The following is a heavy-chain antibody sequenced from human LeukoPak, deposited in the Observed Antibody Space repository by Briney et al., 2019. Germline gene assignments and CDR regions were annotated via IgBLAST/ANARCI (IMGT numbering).Heavy chain of an antibody. V-gene: IGHV3-7*05. CDR2: IKQDGSEK. J-gene: IGHJ4*02. Sequence: PGGSLRLSCSASGFTFSNYWMGWVRQAPGKGPEWVAAIKQDGSEKSFVASVKGRFTISRDNAMNSLSLRMDTLRAEDTAVYYCAKLQMWSTDYWGQGALVTVSS. D-gene: IGHD5-18*01. CDR3: AKLQMWSTDY. CDR1: GFTFSNYW.